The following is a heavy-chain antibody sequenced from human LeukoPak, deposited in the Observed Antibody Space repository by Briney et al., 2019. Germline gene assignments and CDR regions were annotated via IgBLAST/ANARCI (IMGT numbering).Heavy chain of an antibody. CDR1: GFTFSSYW. D-gene: IGHD1-26*01. CDR2: IKQDGSEK. J-gene: IGHJ4*02. Sequence: GGSLRLSCAASGFTFSSYWMSWVRQAPGKGLEWVANIKQDGSEKYYVDSVKGRFTISRDNAKNSLYLQMNSLRAEDTAVYYCAGVLDVGATENYFDYWGQGTLVTVSS. CDR3: AGVLDVGATENYFDY. V-gene: IGHV3-7*01.